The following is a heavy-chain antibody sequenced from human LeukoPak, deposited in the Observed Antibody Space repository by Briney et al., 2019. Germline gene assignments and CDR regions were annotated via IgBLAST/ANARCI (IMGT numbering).Heavy chain of an antibody. D-gene: IGHD4-17*01. CDR2: IYYSGST. Sequence: PSETLSLTCTVSGDSISSSNYYWGWIRQPPAKGLEWIGSIYYSGSTYYNPSLKSRVTISVDTSKNQFSLKLSSVTAADTAVYYCARQPHGDYGDYWGQGTLVTVSS. V-gene: IGHV4-39*01. CDR3: ARQPHGDYGDY. CDR1: GDSISSSNYY. J-gene: IGHJ4*02.